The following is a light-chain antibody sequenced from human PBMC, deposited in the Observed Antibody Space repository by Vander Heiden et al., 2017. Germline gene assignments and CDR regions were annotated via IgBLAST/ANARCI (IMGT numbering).Light chain of an antibody. Sequence: PSASASLGASVKLTCTLSSGPSSYAIAWHPQQPEKGPRYLMTLNSDGSNSKGDGIPDRFSGSSSGAERYLTISSLQSEDEADYYCQTWGTGIRVFGGGTKLTVL. CDR2: LNSDGSN. V-gene: IGLV4-69*01. CDR1: SGPSSYA. CDR3: QTWGTGIRV. J-gene: IGLJ3*02.